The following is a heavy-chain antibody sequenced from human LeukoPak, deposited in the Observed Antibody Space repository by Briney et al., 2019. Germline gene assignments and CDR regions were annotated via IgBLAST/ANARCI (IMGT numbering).Heavy chain of an antibody. CDR1: GFTFSNAW. D-gene: IGHD4-17*01. J-gene: IGHJ6*02. Sequence: QPGGSLRLSCAASGFTFSNAWMNWVRRAPGKGLEWVSAISGSGGSTYYADSVKGRFTISRDNSKNTLYLQMNSLRAEDTAVYYCAKGLRNYYYYGMDVWGQGTTVTVSS. V-gene: IGHV3-23*01. CDR3: AKGLRNYYYYGMDV. CDR2: ISGSGGST.